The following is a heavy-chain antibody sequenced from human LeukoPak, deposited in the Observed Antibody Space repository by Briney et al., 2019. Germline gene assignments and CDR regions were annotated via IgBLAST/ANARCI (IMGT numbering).Heavy chain of an antibody. J-gene: IGHJ4*02. CDR1: GFTFSSYG. Sequence: PGGSLRLSCAASGFTFSSYGMHWVRQAPGKGLEWVAFIRYDGSNKYYADSVEGRFTISRDNSKNTLYLQMNSLRAEDTAVYYCAGSGSYRYYFDYWGQGTLVTVSS. D-gene: IGHD1-26*01. CDR3: AGSGSYRYYFDY. V-gene: IGHV3-30*02. CDR2: IRYDGSNK.